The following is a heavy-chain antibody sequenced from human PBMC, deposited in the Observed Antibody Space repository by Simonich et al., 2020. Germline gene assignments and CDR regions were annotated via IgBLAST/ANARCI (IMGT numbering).Heavy chain of an antibody. CDR3: ARGLIGGSYYY. CDR2: INHSGST. J-gene: IGHJ4*02. CDR1: GGSFSGYY. D-gene: IGHD1-26*01. Sequence: QVQLQQWCAGLLKPSETLSLTCAVYGGSFSGYYWSWIRQPPGKGLEWIGEINHSGSTNYNPSLKSRGTISVDTSKNQFSLKLSSVTAADTAVYYCARGLIGGSYYYWGQGTLVTVSS. V-gene: IGHV4-34*01.